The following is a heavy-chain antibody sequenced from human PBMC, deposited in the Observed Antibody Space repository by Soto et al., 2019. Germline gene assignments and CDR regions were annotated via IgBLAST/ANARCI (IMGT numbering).Heavy chain of an antibody. V-gene: IGHV3-15*05. CDR1: GFTLSNAW. J-gene: IGHJ5*02. D-gene: IGHD3-16*02. Sequence: GGSLRLSCAASGFTLSNAWMSWVRHAPRKGLEWVGRIKSKTDGGTTDYAAPVKGRFTISRDDSKNTLYLQMNSLKTEDTAVYYCTTEDTYYDYVWGSYRYFSWFDPWGQGTLVTVSS. CDR3: TTEDTYYDYVWGSYRYFSWFDP. CDR2: IKSKTDGGTT.